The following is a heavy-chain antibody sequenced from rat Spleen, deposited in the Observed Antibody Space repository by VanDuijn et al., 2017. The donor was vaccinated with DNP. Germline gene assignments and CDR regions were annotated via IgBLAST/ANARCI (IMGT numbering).Heavy chain of an antibody. D-gene: IGHD4-5*01. CDR1: GFTFSNYD. CDR2: MSPTTRSS. J-gene: IGHJ2*01. CDR3: RRGVTYYFDY. V-gene: IGHV5-27*01. Sequence: EVQLVESGGGFVQPGGSLKLSCVASGFTFSNYDMAWVRQAPTKGLEWVACMSPTTRSSYYRDSVKGRFTVSRDDATSTLYLQMDSLRSEDTATYYCRRGVTYYFDYWGQGVMVTVSS.